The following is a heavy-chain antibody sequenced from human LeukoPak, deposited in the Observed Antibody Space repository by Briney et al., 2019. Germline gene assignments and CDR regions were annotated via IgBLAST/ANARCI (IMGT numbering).Heavy chain of an antibody. CDR1: GYTFTSYG. CDR3: ARAELSWYSSSWQRRGIDY. J-gene: IGHJ4*02. D-gene: IGHD6-13*01. Sequence: GASVKVSCKASGYTFTSYGISWVRQAPGQGLEWMGWIRAYNGNTNYAQKLQGRVTMTTDTSTSTAYMELRSLRSDDTAVYYCARAELSWYSSSWQRRGIDYWGQGTLVTVSS. CDR2: IRAYNGNT. V-gene: IGHV1-18*01.